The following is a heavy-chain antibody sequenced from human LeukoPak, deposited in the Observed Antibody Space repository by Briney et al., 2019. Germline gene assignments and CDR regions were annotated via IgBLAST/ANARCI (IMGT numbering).Heavy chain of an antibody. CDR1: GGSFSGYY. CDR2: INHSGST. J-gene: IGHJ5*02. V-gene: IGHV4-34*01. CDR3: AREPPAARLRWFDP. D-gene: IGHD6-6*01. Sequence: SETLSLTCAVYGGSFSGYYWSWIRQPPGKGLEWIGEINHSGSTNYNPSLKSRVTISVDTSKNQFSLELSSVTAADTAVYYCAREPPAARLRWFDPWGQGTLVTVSS.